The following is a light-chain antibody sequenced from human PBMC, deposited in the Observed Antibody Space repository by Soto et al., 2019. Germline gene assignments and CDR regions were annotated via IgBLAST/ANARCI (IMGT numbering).Light chain of an antibody. J-gene: IGLJ2*01. CDR2: LSSDGSH. CDR3: QTWGTGL. CDR1: SGHSSYA. V-gene: IGLV4-69*01. Sequence: QLVLTQSPSASASLGASVKLTCTLSSGHSSYAIAWRQQQPEKGPRYLVKLSSDGSHSKGDGIPDRFSGSSSGAERYLTISSLQSEDEAGYYCQTWGTGLFGGGTKLTVL.